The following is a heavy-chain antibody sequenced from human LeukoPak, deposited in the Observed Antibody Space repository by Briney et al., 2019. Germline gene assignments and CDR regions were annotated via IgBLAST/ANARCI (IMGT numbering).Heavy chain of an antibody. D-gene: IGHD3-10*01. CDR2: IYFSGTT. V-gene: IGHV4-30-4*01. CDR1: GGSISSSDHY. Sequence: SETLSLTCTVSGGSISSSDHYWGWLRQPPGKGLEWIGYIYFSGTTYYDPSLKSRFDISIDTSKNQFSLKLSSVTAADTAVYYCARESLDYYGSGSYYAFEMWGQGTMVTVAS. J-gene: IGHJ3*02. CDR3: ARESLDYYGSGSYYAFEM.